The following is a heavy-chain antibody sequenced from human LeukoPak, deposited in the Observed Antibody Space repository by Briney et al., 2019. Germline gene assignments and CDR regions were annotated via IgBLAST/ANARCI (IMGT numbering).Heavy chain of an antibody. J-gene: IGHJ6*02. CDR1: GFAFSSHG. CDR2: ISGSGTST. V-gene: IGHV3-23*01. CDR3: ARGSV. Sequence: GGSPRLSCAASGFAFSSHGMGWVRQAPGKGPEWVSGISGSGTSTYHADSVKGRFTISRDNSKNTLSLQMNSLRFEDTAVYYCARGSVWSQGTTVTVSS.